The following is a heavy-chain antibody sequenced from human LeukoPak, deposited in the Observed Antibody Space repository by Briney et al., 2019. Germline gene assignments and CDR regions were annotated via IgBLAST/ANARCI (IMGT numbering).Heavy chain of an antibody. CDR2: ISNNGGYT. CDR3: AKDGGLWVSAHWGDS. J-gene: IGHJ4*02. CDR1: GFTFSSSA. D-gene: IGHD7-27*01. V-gene: IGHV3-23*01. Sequence: GGSLRLSCAASGFTFSSSAMSWVRQAPGKGLEWVSAISNNGGYTYYADSVQGRFTVSRDNSKNTLFLQMNSLRAEDTAVYYCAKDGGLWVSAHWGDSWGRGTLVTVSS.